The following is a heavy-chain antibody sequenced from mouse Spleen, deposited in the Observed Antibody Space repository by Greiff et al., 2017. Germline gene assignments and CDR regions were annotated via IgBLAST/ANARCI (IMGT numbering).Heavy chain of an antibody. D-gene: IGHD2-1*01. CDR2: IYPGNSDT. CDR3: VPFYGNYVDY. J-gene: IGHJ2*01. V-gene: IGHV1-5*01. Sequence: LEWIGAIYPGNSDTSYNQKFKGKAKLTAVTSASTAYMELSSLTNEDSAVYYCVPFYGNYVDYWGQGTNLTVSS.